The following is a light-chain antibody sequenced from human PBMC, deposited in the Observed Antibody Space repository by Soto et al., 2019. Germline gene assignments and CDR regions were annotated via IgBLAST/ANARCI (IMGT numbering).Light chain of an antibody. J-gene: IGLJ2*01. V-gene: IGLV2-14*03. CDR3: CSYTSSSTPVV. CDR1: SIDVGGYNY. CDR2: DVS. Sequence: QSALTQPASVSGSPGQSITISCTGTSIDVGGYNYVSWYQQHPGKAPKLMIYDVSNRPSGVSNRFSGSKSGNTASLTISGLQAEDEADYYCCSYTSSSTPVVFGGGTKLTVL.